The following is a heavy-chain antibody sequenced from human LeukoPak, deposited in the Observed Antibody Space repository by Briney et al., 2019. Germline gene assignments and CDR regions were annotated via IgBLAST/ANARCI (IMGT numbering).Heavy chain of an antibody. D-gene: IGHD3-16*02. CDR2: ISSSSSVI. Sequence: GGSLRLSCAASGSTFSIYAMNWVRQAPGKGLEWISYISSSSSVIYYADSVKGRSTISRDNAKNSLYLQMNSLRDEDTAVYFCARLYRLNNVWGQGTTVTVSS. V-gene: IGHV3-48*02. CDR3: ARLYRLNNV. J-gene: IGHJ6*02. CDR1: GSTFSIYA.